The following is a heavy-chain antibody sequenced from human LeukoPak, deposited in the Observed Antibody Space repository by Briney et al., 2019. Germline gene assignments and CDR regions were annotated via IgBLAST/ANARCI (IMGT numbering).Heavy chain of an antibody. Sequence: SETLSLTCAVYGGSFSGYYWSWIRQPPGKGLEWIGEINHSGSTNYNPSLKSRVTISVDTSKNQFSLKLSSVTAADTAVYYCARSALQVGGSYVDYWGQGTLVTVSS. D-gene: IGHD1-26*01. J-gene: IGHJ4*02. CDR3: ARSALQVGGSYVDY. CDR2: INHSGST. V-gene: IGHV4-34*01. CDR1: GGSFSGYY.